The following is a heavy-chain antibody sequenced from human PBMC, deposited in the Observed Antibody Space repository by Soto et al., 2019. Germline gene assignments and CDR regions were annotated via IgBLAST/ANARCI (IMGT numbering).Heavy chain of an antibody. CDR1: GFTFNIYA. V-gene: IGHV3-23*01. J-gene: IGHJ4*02. CDR2: TGATGRTT. Sequence: GGSLRLSCAASGFTFNIYAMTWVRQAPGKGLEWVSTTGATGRTTYYSDSVKGRITVSRDNSKNTLDLQMSNLRAEDTAVYYCATVHNTSRSFDYWGQGTLVTVSS. D-gene: IGHD1-20*01. CDR3: ATVHNTSRSFDY.